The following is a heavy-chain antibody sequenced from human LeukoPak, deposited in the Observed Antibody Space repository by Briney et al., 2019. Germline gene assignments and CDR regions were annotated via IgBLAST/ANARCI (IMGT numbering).Heavy chain of an antibody. Sequence: SETLSLICTVSGYSISSGYYWGWIRQPPGKGLEWIGSIHHSGSTYYNPSLKSRVTTSVDTSKNQFSLKLSSVTAADTAVYYCARAPSSGYYPVAFDIWGQGTMVTVSS. D-gene: IGHD3-22*01. V-gene: IGHV4-38-2*02. CDR3: ARAPSSGYYPVAFDI. J-gene: IGHJ3*02. CDR2: IHHSGST. CDR1: GYSISSGYY.